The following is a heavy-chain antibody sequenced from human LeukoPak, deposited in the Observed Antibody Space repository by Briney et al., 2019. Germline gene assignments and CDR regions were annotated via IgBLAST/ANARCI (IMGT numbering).Heavy chain of an antibody. Sequence: PSETLSLTCTVSDGSVSPYYLSWVRQPPGKGLEWIGNIYYSGSTDSNPSLKSRVTFSVDTSKNQFSLKLSSVTAADTAMYYCARGQRGLPYWGQGILVTVSS. CDR3: ARGQRGLPY. J-gene: IGHJ4*02. CDR1: DGSVSPYY. V-gene: IGHV4-59*02. D-gene: IGHD3/OR15-3a*01. CDR2: IYYSGST.